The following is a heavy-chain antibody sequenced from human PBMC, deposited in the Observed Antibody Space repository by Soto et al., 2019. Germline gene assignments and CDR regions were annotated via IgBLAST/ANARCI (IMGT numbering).Heavy chain of an antibody. CDR2: ISSSSSYI. J-gene: IGHJ3*02. CDR3: AREYAGDLNAFDI. CDR1: GFTFSSYS. Sequence: GGSLRLSCAASGFTFSSYSMNWVRQAPGKGLEWVSSISSSSSYIYYADSVKGRFTISRDNAKNSLYLQMNSLRAEDTAVYYCAREYAGDLNAFDIWGQGTMVTVSS. V-gene: IGHV3-21*01. D-gene: IGHD3-3*01.